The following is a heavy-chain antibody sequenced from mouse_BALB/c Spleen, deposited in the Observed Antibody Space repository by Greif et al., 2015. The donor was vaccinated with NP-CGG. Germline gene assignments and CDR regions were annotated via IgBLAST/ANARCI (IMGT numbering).Heavy chain of an antibody. Sequence: EVQGVESGGGLVQPGGSRKLSCAASGFTFSSFGMHWVRQAPEKGLEWVAYISSGSSTIYYADTVKGRFTIPRDNPKNTLFLQMTSLRSEDTAMYYCARYEEDYWGQGTSVTVSS. J-gene: IGHJ4*01. CDR1: GFTFSSFG. CDR3: ARYEEDY. V-gene: IGHV5-17*02. CDR2: ISSGSSTI. D-gene: IGHD2-10*02.